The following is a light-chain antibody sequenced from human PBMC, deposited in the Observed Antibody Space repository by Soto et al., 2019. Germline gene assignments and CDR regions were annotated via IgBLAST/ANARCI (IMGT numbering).Light chain of an antibody. CDR3: SAYTSSSTLRV. J-gene: IGLJ2*01. CDR2: DVS. V-gene: IGLV2-14*01. Sequence: QSALTQPASVSGSPGQSITISCTGTSSDVGGYNYVSWYQQHPGKAPKLMISDVSNRPSGVSNRFSGAKSGNTASLTISGLQAEDESDYYCSAYTSSSTLRVFGGGTKRPVL. CDR1: SSDVGGYNY.